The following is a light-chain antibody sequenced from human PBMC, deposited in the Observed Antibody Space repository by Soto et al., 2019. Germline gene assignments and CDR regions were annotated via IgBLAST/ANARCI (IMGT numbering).Light chain of an antibody. V-gene: IGKV1-5*03. CDR2: KAS. Sequence: DIPMTQSPSTLSASVGDRVSITCRASQSVTSWLAWYQQKPGKAPKLLIYKASSLQTGVPSRFSGSGSGTDFTLTISSLQPDDFATYYCQQYDGYPWTFGQGTKVEIK. CDR1: QSVTSW. J-gene: IGKJ1*01. CDR3: QQYDGYPWT.